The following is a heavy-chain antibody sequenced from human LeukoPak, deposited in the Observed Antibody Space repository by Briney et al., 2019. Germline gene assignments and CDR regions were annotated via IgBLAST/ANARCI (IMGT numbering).Heavy chain of an antibody. J-gene: IGHJ4*02. D-gene: IGHD2-8*01. Sequence: GPVKVSCEASGYTFTSYDINWVRQATGQGLEWMGWMNPNSGNTGYAQKFQGRVTMTRNTSISTAYMELSSLRSEDTAVYYCARGDCTNGVCGETWGQGTLVTVSS. CDR3: ARGDCTNGVCGET. CDR1: GYTFTSYD. V-gene: IGHV1-8*01. CDR2: MNPNSGNT.